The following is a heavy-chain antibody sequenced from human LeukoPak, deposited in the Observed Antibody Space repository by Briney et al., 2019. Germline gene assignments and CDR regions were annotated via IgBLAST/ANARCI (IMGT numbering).Heavy chain of an antibody. CDR2: INPNGGGT. Sequence: SVQVSCKASGYTFTGYYMDWVRPAPGQGLEWMGWINPNGGGTNYAQRFQGRVTMTRDTSISTAYMDLSRLRSDDTAVYYCAREDYYGSGSSNFDYWGQGTLVTASS. CDR1: GYTFTGYY. J-gene: IGHJ4*02. CDR3: AREDYYGSGSSNFDY. V-gene: IGHV1-2*02. D-gene: IGHD3-10*01.